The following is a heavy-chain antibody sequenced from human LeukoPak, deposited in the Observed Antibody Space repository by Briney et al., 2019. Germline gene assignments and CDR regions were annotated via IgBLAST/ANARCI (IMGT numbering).Heavy chain of an antibody. CDR2: IYYSGST. CDR1: GGSISSSSYY. CDR3: ARTDRGVFY. J-gene: IGHJ4*02. D-gene: IGHD3-22*01. V-gene: IGHV4-39*01. Sequence: SETLSLTCTVSGGSISSSSYYWGWIRQPPGKGLEWIGSIYYSGSTYYNPSLKSRVTISVDTSKNQFSLKLSSVTAADTAVYYCARTDRGVFYWGQGTLVTVSS.